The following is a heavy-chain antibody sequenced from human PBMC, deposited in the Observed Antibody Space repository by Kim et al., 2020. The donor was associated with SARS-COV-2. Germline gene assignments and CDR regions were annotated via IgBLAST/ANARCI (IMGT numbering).Heavy chain of an antibody. D-gene: IGHD2-15*01. V-gene: IGHV3-21*01. CDR2: ISSSSSYI. CDR3: ARELLGYCSGGSCYSFAFDI. J-gene: IGHJ3*02. CDR1: GFTFSSYS. Sequence: LSLTCAASGFTFSSYSMNWVRQAPGKGLEWVSSISSSSSYIYYADSVKGRFTISRDNAKNSLYLQMNSLRAEDTAVYYCARELLGYCSGGSCYSFAFDIWGQGTMVTVSS.